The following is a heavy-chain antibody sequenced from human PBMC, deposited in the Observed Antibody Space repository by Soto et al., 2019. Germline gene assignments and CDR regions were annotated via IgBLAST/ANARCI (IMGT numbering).Heavy chain of an antibody. V-gene: IGHV3-23*01. CDR3: AKQLGTGGYTNWNFEV. CDR1: GFTFSNYA. D-gene: IGHD2-8*02. CDR2: INGGGDYT. Sequence: EVQVLESGGGLVQPGGSLRLSCAASGFTFSNYAMSWVRQAPGKGLEWVSTINGGGDYTHYTDSVKGRFTIPRDNSRNTPLILVTRLTAADTGVCLWAKQLGTGGYTNWNFEVWCWGTVVTAS. J-gene: IGHJ2*01.